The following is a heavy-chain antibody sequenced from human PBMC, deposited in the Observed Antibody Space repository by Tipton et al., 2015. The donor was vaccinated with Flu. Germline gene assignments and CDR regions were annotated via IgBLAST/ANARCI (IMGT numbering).Heavy chain of an antibody. CDR1: GASISSGGAY. D-gene: IGHD2-2*01. V-gene: IGHV4-31*03. CDR2: IYYSGST. J-gene: IGHJ3*02. Sequence: TLSLTCTVSGASISSGGAYWTWIRQHPGKGLEWIGCIYYSGSTYYNPSLQSRVSISVDTSKNQFSLKLNSVTAADTAVYYCARVPNPAVVPDSTYAFDIWGLGTMVTVSS. CDR3: ARVPNPAVVPDSTYAFDI.